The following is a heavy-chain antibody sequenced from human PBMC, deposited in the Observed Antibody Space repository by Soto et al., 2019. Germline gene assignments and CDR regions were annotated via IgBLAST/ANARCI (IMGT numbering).Heavy chain of an antibody. CDR2: IYHSGTT. D-gene: IGHD3-22*01. CDR3: AKARYYDSTGYLYYFDY. CDR1: GDSISSGYY. V-gene: IGHV4-38-2*01. Sequence: SETLSLTCAVSGDSISSGYYWAWIRRPPGKALEWIGSIYHSGTTYYNPSLKSRVTISVDTSRNQFSLKLSSVTAADSTVYYCAKARYYDSTGYLYYFDYWGQGTLVTVSS. J-gene: IGHJ4*02.